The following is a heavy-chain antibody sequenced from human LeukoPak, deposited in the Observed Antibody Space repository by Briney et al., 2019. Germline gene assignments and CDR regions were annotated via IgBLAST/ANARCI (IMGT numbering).Heavy chain of an antibody. Sequence: PSETLSLTCAVYGGSFSGYYWSWIRQPPGKGLEWIGEINHSGSTNYNPSLKSRVTISVDTSKNQFSLKLSSVTAADTAVYYCASSGHHSSGFAPDYWGQGTLVTVSS. CDR1: GGSFSGYY. CDR2: INHSGST. V-gene: IGHV4-34*01. D-gene: IGHD6-19*01. CDR3: ASSGHHSSGFAPDY. J-gene: IGHJ4*02.